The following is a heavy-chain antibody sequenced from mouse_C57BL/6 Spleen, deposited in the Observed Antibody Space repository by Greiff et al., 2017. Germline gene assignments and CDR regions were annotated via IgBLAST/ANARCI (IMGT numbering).Heavy chain of an antibody. Sequence: QVQLQQPGAELVRPGASVTLSCKASGYTFTDYEMHWVKQTPVHGLEWIGAIDPETGGTAYNQKFKGKAILTADKSSSTAYMELRSLTSEDSAVYYCTRGRDYYGSIDFDYWGQGTTLTVSS. CDR2: IDPETGGT. D-gene: IGHD1-1*01. J-gene: IGHJ2*01. CDR3: TRGRDYYGSIDFDY. CDR1: GYTFTDYE. V-gene: IGHV1-15*01.